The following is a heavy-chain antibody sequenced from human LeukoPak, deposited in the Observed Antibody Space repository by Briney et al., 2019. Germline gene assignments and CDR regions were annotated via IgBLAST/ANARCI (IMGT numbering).Heavy chain of an antibody. D-gene: IGHD3-10*01. Sequence: TETLSLTCVVYGGSFSGYDWSWLRQPPGKGLEWIGELNHSGMTNYRPPLKGRATISVDTSKNPFFLKLTSVTAADTAVYYCAKGPLSRAYGSWGQGTLVTVSS. V-gene: IGHV4-34*01. CDR3: AKGPLSRAYGS. CDR2: LNHSGMT. CDR1: GGSFSGYD. J-gene: IGHJ5*02.